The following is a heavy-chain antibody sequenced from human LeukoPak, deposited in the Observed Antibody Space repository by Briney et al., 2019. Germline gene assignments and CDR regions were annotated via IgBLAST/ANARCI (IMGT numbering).Heavy chain of an antibody. V-gene: IGHV3-64*01. D-gene: IGHD3-22*01. J-gene: IGHJ4*02. Sequence: GGSLRLSCAAPGFTFCSYAMHWVRQAPGKGLVYFSAISSNGGSTSYANSVKVRFTISRNNSKNTLYLQMGSLRAEDMAVYYCSREARIVVRCSYYWGRGTLVTVSS. CDR2: ISSNGGST. CDR3: SREARIVVRCSYY. CDR1: GFTFCSYA.